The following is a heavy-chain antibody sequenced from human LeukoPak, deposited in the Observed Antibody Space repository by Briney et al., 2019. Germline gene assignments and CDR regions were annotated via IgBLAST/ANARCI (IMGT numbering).Heavy chain of an antibody. CDR3: ASDYYDSSGYYSEYFQH. CDR2: MNPNSGNT. V-gene: IGHV1-8*03. D-gene: IGHD3-22*01. Sequence: ASVKVSCKASGYTFTSYDINWVRQATGQGLEWMGWMNPNSGNTGYAQKFQGRVTITRNTSISTAYMELSSLRAEDTAVYYCASDYYDSSGYYSEYFQHWGQGTLVTVSS. CDR1: GYTFTSYD. J-gene: IGHJ1*01.